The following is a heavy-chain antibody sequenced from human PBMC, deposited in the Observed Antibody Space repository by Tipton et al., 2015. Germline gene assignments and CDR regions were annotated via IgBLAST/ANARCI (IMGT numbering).Heavy chain of an antibody. D-gene: IGHD3-10*01. CDR1: AYSISSDYY. Sequence: LRFSCAVSAYSISSDYYWAWIRQPPGKGLEWIGSLYFSGSTNYNPSLKSRVTISLDTSKNQFSLKLNSVTAADTAVYYCARGLLLWFGMSDYWGRGTLVTVSS. J-gene: IGHJ4*02. V-gene: IGHV4-38-2*01. CDR3: ARGLLLWFGMSDY. CDR2: LYFSGST.